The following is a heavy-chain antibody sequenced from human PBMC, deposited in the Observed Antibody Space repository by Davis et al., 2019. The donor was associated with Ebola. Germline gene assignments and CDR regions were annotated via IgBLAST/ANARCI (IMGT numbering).Heavy chain of an antibody. J-gene: IGHJ5*02. V-gene: IGHV4-34*01. CDR3: ARGLYDFESHNWFDP. CDR2: LHYGGNG. CDR1: GGSFRGYF. Sequence: MPGGSLRLSCAISGGSFRGYFWSWFRQSPGKGLEWIGSLHYGGNGYYNPSLRSRVTISVDTSMNHFSLTLTSVTAADTAVYYCARGLYDFESHNWFDPWGQGTLLIVSS. D-gene: IGHD3-16*01.